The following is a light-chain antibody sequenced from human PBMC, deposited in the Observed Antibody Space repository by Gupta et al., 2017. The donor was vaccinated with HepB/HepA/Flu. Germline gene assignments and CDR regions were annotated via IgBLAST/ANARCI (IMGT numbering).Light chain of an antibody. CDR3: ATWDNTLSSVV. Sequence: QSVLTQPPSVSAAPGQKVTISCSGSSSNIGNNLISWYQHLPGTAPKLLIYDSFYRPSEMPDRFSGSQSGTSSTLSITGVQTGDEADYYCATWDNTLSSVVFGGGTKLTVL. V-gene: IGLV1-51*01. J-gene: IGLJ2*01. CDR2: DSF. CDR1: SSNIGNNL.